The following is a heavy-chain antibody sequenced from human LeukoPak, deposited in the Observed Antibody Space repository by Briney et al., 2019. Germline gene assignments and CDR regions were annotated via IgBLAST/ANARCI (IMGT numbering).Heavy chain of an antibody. J-gene: IGHJ4*02. CDR3: AKSSGDFYYFDY. Sequence: GGSLRLSCAASGFTFSSYAMSWVRQAPGKGLEWVSAISGSGGSTYYADSVKGRFTISRGNSKNTLYLQMNSLRAEDTAVYYCAKSSGDFYYFDYWGQGTLVTVSS. D-gene: IGHD2-21*02. CDR2: ISGSGGST. CDR1: GFTFSSYA. V-gene: IGHV3-23*01.